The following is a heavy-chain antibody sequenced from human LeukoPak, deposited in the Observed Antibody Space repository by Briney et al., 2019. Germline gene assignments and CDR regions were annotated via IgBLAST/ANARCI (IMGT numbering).Heavy chain of an antibody. CDR1: GFTSSIYS. V-gene: IGHV3-48*02. Sequence: GGSLRLSCVASGFTSSIYSMNWVRQAPGKGLEWVSYISDTSYTIYHADSVKGRFTISRDNAKNSLYLQMSRLRDEDTSVYYCARAFLGGDYWGQGTLVTVSS. CDR3: ARAFLGGDY. CDR2: ISDTSYTI. D-gene: IGHD1-26*01. J-gene: IGHJ4*02.